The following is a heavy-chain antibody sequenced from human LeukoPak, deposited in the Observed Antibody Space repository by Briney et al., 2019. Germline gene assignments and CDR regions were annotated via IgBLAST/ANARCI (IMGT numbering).Heavy chain of an antibody. V-gene: IGHV3-72*01. D-gene: IGHD1-7*01. CDR3: ARVRRAVELELPTPRAFDI. J-gene: IGHJ3*02. Sequence: GGSLRLSCAASGFTFSDHYMDWVRQAPGKGLEWVGRTRNKANSYTTEYAASVKGRFTISRDDSKNSLYLQMNSLKTEDTAVYYCARVRRAVELELPTPRAFDIWGQGTMVTVSS. CDR2: TRNKANSYTT. CDR1: GFTFSDHY.